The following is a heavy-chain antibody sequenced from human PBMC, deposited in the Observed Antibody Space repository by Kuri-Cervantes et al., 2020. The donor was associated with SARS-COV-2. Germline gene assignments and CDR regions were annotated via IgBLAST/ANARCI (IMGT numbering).Heavy chain of an antibody. J-gene: IGHJ3*02. CDR1: GFTFSDSA. CDR3: AREGNEDAFET. Sequence: GGSLRLCCAASGFTFSDSAMHWVRQAPGKGLEWVAFISYDGSSKDYADSVKGRLTISRDNSKNTLYLQMKSLRAEDTAVFYCAREGNEDAFETWGQGTRVIVSS. CDR2: ISYDGSSK. V-gene: IGHV3-30*04.